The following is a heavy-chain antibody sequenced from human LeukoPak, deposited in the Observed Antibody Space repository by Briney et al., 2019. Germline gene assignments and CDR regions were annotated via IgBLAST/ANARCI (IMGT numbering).Heavy chain of an antibody. D-gene: IGHD1-26*01. J-gene: IGHJ4*02. Sequence: PGGSLRLSCAASGFTFSNCAMTWVRQAPGKGLEWGSGVSGSGASTYYADSVEGRFTISRDNSNNTLYLQMNRLRAEDTAVYYCAKDIRSYYYFDYWGQGTLVTVSS. CDR2: VSGSGAST. CDR3: AKDIRSYYYFDY. V-gene: IGHV3-23*01. CDR1: GFTFSNCA.